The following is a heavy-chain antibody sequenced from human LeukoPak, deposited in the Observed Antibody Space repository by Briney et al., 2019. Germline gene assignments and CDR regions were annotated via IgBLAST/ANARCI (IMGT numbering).Heavy chain of an antibody. Sequence: SETLSLPCTVSGGSISSYYWSWIRQPAGKGLEWIGRIYTSGSTNYNPSLKSRVTMSVDTSKNQFSLKLSSVTAADTAVYYCARDLVEVNGWVFDPWGQGTLVTVSS. J-gene: IGHJ5*02. CDR2: IYTSGST. D-gene: IGHD6-19*01. CDR1: GGSISSYY. CDR3: ARDLVEVNGWVFDP. V-gene: IGHV4-4*07.